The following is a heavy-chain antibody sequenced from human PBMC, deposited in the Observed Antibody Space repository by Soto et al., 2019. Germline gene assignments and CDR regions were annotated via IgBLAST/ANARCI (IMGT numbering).Heavy chain of an antibody. Sequence: SVKVSCKASGFTFTSSAVQWVRQARGQRLEWIGWIVVGSGNTSYAQKFQERVTITRDMSTSTAYMELSSLRSEDTAVYYCAAVPRHCSSTSCYDMAFDIWGQGTMVTVSS. J-gene: IGHJ3*02. D-gene: IGHD2-2*01. V-gene: IGHV1-58*01. CDR1: GFTFTSSA. CDR3: AAVPRHCSSTSCYDMAFDI. CDR2: IVVGSGNT.